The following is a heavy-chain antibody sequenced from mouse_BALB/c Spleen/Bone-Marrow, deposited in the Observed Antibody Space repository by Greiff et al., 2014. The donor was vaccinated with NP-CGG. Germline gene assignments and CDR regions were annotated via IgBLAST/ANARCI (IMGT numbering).Heavy chain of an antibody. CDR2: ILPGSGST. CDR3: ARGGYGYLFAY. Sequence: VQLQQSGAELMKPGASVKISCKATGYTFNSYWIQWVKQRPGHGLEWIGVILPGSGSTNYNEKFKGKATFTTDTSSNTAYMQLSSLTSEDSAVYYCARGGYGYLFAYWGQGTLVTVSA. J-gene: IGHJ3*01. V-gene: IGHV1-9*01. CDR1: GYTFNSYW. D-gene: IGHD2-2*01.